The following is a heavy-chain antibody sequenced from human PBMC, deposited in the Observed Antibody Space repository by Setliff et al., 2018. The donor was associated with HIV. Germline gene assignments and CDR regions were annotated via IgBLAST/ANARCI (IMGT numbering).Heavy chain of an antibody. CDR1: GGTFINSA. CDR3: ATGRHYYDSSDYPANPFDV. V-gene: IGHV1-69*13. CDR2: IIPIFNTG. Sequence: GASVKVSCKASGGTFINSAFNWVRQAPGQGLEWMGSIIPIFNTGNYAQKFQNRVTITADESTSTAYMELSSLRSEDTAVYFCATGRHYYDSSDYPANPFDVWGQGTMGT. J-gene: IGHJ3*01. D-gene: IGHD3-22*01.